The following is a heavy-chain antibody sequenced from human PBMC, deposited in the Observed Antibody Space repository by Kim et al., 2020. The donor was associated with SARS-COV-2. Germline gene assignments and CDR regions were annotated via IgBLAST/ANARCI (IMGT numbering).Heavy chain of an antibody. J-gene: IGHJ5*02. Sequence: GGSLRLSCAASGFGLSSYSMNWVRQAPGKGLEWVSSIGTITTYIHYADSVKGRFTISRDNAQNALYLQMNTLRDEDTAVYYCARDGRTLGDYHWFDRWGQGTLVTVSS. CDR1: GFGLSSYS. V-gene: IGHV3-21*01. CDR2: IGTITTYI. D-gene: IGHD4-17*01. CDR3: ARDGRTLGDYHWFDR.